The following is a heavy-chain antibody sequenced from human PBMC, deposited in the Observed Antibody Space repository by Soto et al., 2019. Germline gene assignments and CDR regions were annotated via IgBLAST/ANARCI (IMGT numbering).Heavy chain of an antibody. CDR3: GHSDYGDYLRFDP. J-gene: IGHJ5*02. CDR1: GFTFSTYD. Sequence: EVRLLESGGGLAQPGGSLRLSCAASGFTFSTYDMNWVRQAPGKGLEWVSTISAGGRSTYYADSVKGRFTISRDNSKNTLYLQMNSLRAEDTAVYYCGHSDYGDYLRFDPWGQGTLVIVSS. CDR2: ISAGGRST. D-gene: IGHD4-17*01. V-gene: IGHV3-23*01.